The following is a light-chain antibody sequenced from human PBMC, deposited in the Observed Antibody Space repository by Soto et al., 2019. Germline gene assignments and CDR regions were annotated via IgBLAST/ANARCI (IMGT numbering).Light chain of an antibody. CDR1: QNVYINS. CDR2: GPS. Sequence: EIVLTQSPRTLSLSPGESATLSCRASQNVYINSLAWFQQKPGQTPRLLIYGPSTRAAGVPDRFTGSGSGADFALTSTSLEPEDFAMYYCQQYGGAPFTFGPGNRV. CDR3: QQYGGAPFT. V-gene: IGKV3-20*01. J-gene: IGKJ3*01.